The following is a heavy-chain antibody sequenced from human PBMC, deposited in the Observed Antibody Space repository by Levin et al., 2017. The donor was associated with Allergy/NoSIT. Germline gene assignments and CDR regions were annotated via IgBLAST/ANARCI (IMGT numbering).Heavy chain of an antibody. V-gene: IGHV3-21*01. J-gene: IGHJ4*02. D-gene: IGHD6-19*01. CDR1: GFTFSSYS. CDR3: ARGIAVAGTFRDY. CDR2: ISSSSSYI. Sequence: PGGSLRLSCAASGFTFSSYSMNWVRQAPGKGLEWVSSISSSSSYIYYADSVKGRFTISRDNAKNSLYLQMNSLRAEDTAVYYCARGIAVAGTFRDYWGQGTLVTVSS.